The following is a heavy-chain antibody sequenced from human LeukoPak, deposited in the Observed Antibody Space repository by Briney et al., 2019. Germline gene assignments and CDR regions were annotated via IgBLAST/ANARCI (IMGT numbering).Heavy chain of an antibody. CDR3: ARDIYYDSSGYYGSVY. Sequence: GGSLRLSCAASGFTFSSYSMNWVRQAPGKGLEWVSYVSSSSSTIYYADSVKGRFTISRDNAKNSLYLQMNSLRAEDTAVYYCARDIYYDSSGYYGSVYWGQGTLVTVSS. CDR2: VSSSSSTI. J-gene: IGHJ4*02. CDR1: GFTFSSYS. V-gene: IGHV3-48*04. D-gene: IGHD3-22*01.